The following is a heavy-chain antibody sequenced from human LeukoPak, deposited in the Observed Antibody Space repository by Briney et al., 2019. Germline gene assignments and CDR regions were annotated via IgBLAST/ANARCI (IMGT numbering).Heavy chain of an antibody. J-gene: IGHJ6*03. V-gene: IGHV3-23*01. D-gene: IGHD6-6*01. CDR1: GFTFSSYA. Sequence: GGSLRLSCAASGFTFSSYAMSRVRQAPGKGLEWVSAISGSGGSTYYADSVKGRFTISRDNAENSLYLHMNSLRAEDTAVYYCARVLGSSSVNYYYMDVWGKGTTVTVSS. CDR3: ARVLGSSSVNYYYMDV. CDR2: ISGSGGST.